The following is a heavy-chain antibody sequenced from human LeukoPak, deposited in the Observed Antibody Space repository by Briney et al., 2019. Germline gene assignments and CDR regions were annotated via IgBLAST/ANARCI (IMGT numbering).Heavy chain of an antibody. V-gene: IGHV1-2*04. D-gene: IGHD2-15*01. J-gene: IGHJ4*02. CDR1: GYTFTGFY. Sequence: ASVKVSCKASGYTFTGFYIHWVRQAPGQGLEWMGWIYSDSGDTNYAQKFQGCVTMTRDTCISTAYMELSRLTSDDTAVYYCARSAGSAFFDYWGQGTLVTVSS. CDR3: ARSAGSAFFDY. CDR2: IYSDSGDT.